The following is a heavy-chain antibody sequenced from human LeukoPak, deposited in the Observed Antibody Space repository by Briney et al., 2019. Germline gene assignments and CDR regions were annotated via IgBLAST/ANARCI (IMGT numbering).Heavy chain of an antibody. V-gene: IGHV3-53*01. CDR2: IYSRGST. CDR3: ARDLGYYASSAN. J-gene: IGHJ4*02. D-gene: IGHD3-22*01. Sequence: GSLRLSCAASRFTVNNNYMSWVRQAPGKGLEWVSVIYSRGSTYYADSVKGRFTISRDISKNSLYLQMTSLRAEDTAVYYCARDLGYYASSANWGQGTLVTVSS. CDR1: RFTVNNNY.